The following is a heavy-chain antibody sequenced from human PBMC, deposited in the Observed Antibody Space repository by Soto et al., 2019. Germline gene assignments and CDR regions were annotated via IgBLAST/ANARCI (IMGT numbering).Heavy chain of an antibody. D-gene: IGHD3-10*01. Sequence: GASVKVSCKVSGYTLTELSMHWVRQAPGKGLEWMGWINPNSGGTNYAQKFQGWVTMTRDTSISTAYMELSRLRSDDTAVYYCARGVRGVIEGYYYGMDVWGQGTTVTVSS. V-gene: IGHV1-2*04. CDR1: GYTLTELS. CDR2: INPNSGGT. J-gene: IGHJ6*02. CDR3: ARGVRGVIEGYYYGMDV.